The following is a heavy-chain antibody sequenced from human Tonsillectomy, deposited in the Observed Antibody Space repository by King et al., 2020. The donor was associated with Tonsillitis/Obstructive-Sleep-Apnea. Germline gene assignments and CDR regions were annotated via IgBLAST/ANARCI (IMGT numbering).Heavy chain of an antibody. D-gene: IGHD6-19*01. CDR3: ASQVAVAGTNYYGMDV. CDR2: IIPIFGSA. V-gene: IGHV1-69*01. CDR1: GGTFSSYA. J-gene: IGHJ6*02. Sequence: QLVQSGAEVKKPGSSVKVSCKASGGTFSSYAISWVRQAPGQGLEWMGGIIPIFGSANYAQKFQGRVTITADESTSTAYMELSSLRSEDTAVYYCASQVAVAGTNYYGMDVWXQGTTVTVSS.